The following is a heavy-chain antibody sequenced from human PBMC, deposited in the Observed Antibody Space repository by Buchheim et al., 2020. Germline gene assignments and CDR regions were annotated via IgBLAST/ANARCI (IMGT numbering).Heavy chain of an antibody. CDR2: INHSGST. CDR3: ASHRRIQLWLTGYYYYGMDV. V-gene: IGHV4-34*01. CDR1: GGSFSGYY. D-gene: IGHD5-18*01. J-gene: IGHJ6*02. Sequence: QVQLQQWGAGLLKPSETLSLTCAVYGGSFSGYYWSWIRQPPGKGLEWIGEINHSGSTNYNPSLKSRVTISVDTSKNQLSLKLSSVTAADTAVYYCASHRRIQLWLTGYYYYGMDVWGQGTT.